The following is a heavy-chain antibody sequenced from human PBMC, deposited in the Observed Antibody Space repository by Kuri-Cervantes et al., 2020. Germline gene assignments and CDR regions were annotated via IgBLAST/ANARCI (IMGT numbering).Heavy chain of an antibody. Sequence: GGSLRLSCAASGFTFSSYSMNWVRQAPGKGLEWVSVFYTGGSTFYADSVKGRFTISRDISKNTLYLHMNNLRAEDTAVYYCARGRPFSYWGQGTLVTVSS. CDR1: GFTFSSYS. J-gene: IGHJ4*02. D-gene: IGHD3-16*01. V-gene: IGHV3-53*01. CDR3: ARGRPFSY. CDR2: FYTGGST.